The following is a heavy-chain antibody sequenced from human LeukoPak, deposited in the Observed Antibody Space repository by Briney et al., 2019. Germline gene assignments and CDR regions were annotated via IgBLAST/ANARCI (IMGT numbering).Heavy chain of an antibody. Sequence: SETLSLTCTVSGGSISSGGYYWSWIRQHPGKGLEWIGYIYYSGSTYYNPSLKSRVTISVDTSKNQFSLKLSSVTAADTAVYYCARGPFRTGVIDYWGQGTLVTVSS. CDR2: IYYSGST. J-gene: IGHJ4*02. D-gene: IGHD2-21*01. V-gene: IGHV4-31*03. CDR1: GGSISSGGYY. CDR3: ARGPFRTGVIDY.